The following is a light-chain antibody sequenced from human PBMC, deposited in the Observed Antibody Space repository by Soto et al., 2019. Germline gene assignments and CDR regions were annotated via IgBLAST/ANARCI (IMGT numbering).Light chain of an antibody. CDR2: KIS. V-gene: IGKV2-24*01. CDR3: LQVTKFPWT. Sequence: EIVMTQTPLSSPVTLGQPASISCRSSETLVHSDGNTYLSWLQQRPGQPPRLLIHKISNRFSGVPDRYSGSGAGLEFTPRISRVEAEEVGVSYCLQVTKFPWTFGRGIKVEXK. CDR1: ETLVHSDGNTY. J-gene: IGKJ1*01.